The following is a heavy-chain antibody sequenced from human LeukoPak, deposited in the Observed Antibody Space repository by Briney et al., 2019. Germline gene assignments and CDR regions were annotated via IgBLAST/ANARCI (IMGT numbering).Heavy chain of an antibody. V-gene: IGHV1-8*01. CDR3: ARRTYTDILTGYYEAFDI. J-gene: IGHJ3*02. CDR2: MNPNSGNT. CDR1: GYTFTSYD. D-gene: IGHD3-9*01. Sequence: ASVKVSCKASGYTFTSYDINWVRQATGQGLEWMGWMNPNSGNTGYAQKFQGRVTMTRNTSISTAYMELSSLRSEDTAVYYCARRTYTDILTGYYEAFDIWGQGTMVTVSS.